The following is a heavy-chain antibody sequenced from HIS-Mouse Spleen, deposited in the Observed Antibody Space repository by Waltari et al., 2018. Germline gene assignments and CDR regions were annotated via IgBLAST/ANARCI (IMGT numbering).Heavy chain of an antibody. CDR3: ARHYYYGSGSYYFDY. CDR1: GFTVSRNY. J-gene: IGHJ4*02. Sequence: EVQLVETGGGLLQPGGSLRVSCAASGFTVSRNYMMSVHRAQGKGLECVSVIYSVGSTYYADSVKGRFTISRDNSKNTLYLQMNSLRAEDTAVYYCARHYYYGSGSYYFDYWGQGTLVTVSS. CDR2: IYSVGST. D-gene: IGHD3-10*01. V-gene: IGHV3-53*02.